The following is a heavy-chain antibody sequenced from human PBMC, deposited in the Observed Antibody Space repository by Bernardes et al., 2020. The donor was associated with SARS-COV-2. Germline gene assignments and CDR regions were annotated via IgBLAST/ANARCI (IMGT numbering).Heavy chain of an antibody. J-gene: IGHJ3*02. CDR1: GFTVSSNY. D-gene: IGHD3-22*01. Sequence: GGSRRLSCAASGFTVSSNYMSWAGQAPGKGLEWVSVIYSGSSTYYADSVKGRFTISRDNSKNTLYLQMNSLRAEDTAVYYGARDPDYYDSRRDALDIWGQGTMVNVSS. CDR3: ARDPDYYDSRRDALDI. CDR2: IYSGSST. V-gene: IGHV3-53*01.